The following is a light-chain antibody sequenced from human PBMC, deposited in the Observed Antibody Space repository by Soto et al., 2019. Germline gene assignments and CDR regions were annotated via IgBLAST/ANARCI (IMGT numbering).Light chain of an antibody. CDR2: DAS. CDR3: QHRSNWPPLT. J-gene: IGKJ4*01. V-gene: IGKV3-11*01. Sequence: EIVLTQSPATLPLSSGERATLSCRASQSVSSYLAWYQQKPGQAPRLLIYDASNRATGIPARFSGSGSGTDFTLTISSLEPEDFAVYYCQHRSNWPPLTFGGGTKVEIK. CDR1: QSVSSY.